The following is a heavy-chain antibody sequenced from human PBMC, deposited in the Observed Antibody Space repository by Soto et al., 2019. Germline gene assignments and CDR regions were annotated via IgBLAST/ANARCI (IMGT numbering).Heavy chain of an antibody. J-gene: IGHJ4*02. D-gene: IGHD6-6*01. CDR1: GFTVSVYA. Sequence: WGSLILSCGSSGFTVSVYAMTFFRHPRGKGLHCVSAISGNGGSTYYADSVKGRFTITRDNSKSTLHLQMNSLRVEDTAVYYCAKDRTFGPPLVRFDSWGQGTLVTVSS. V-gene: IGHV3-23*01. CDR2: ISGNGGST. CDR3: AKDRTFGPPLVRFDS.